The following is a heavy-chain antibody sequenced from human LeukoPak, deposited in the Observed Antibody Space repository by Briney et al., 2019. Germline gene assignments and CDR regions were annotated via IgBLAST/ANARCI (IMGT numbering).Heavy chain of an antibody. CDR1: GFTFSRYR. J-gene: IGHJ5*02. D-gene: IGHD2-15*01. Sequence: GGSLRLSCAASGFTFSRYRMNWVRQAPGKGLEWVSSISSSSSYIYSEDSVKGRFTISRDNAKNSLYLQMNSLRAEDTAVYYCARDLGYCSGGNCNEFDPWGQGTLVTVSS. CDR2: ISSSSSYI. CDR3: ARDLGYCSGGNCNEFDP. V-gene: IGHV3-21*01.